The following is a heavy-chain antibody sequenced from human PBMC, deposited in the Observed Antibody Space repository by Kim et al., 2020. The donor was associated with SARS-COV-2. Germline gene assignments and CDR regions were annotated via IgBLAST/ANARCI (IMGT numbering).Heavy chain of an antibody. CDR3: ARAYDYIWGSYRLSGGFDY. CDR2: IYSGDST. J-gene: IGHJ4*02. V-gene: IGHV3-53*01. D-gene: IGHD3-16*02. CDR1: GFTVSNNH. Sequence: GGSLRLSCAASGFTVSNNHMSWVRQAPGKGLEWVSVIYSGDSTYYADSVKGRFTISIVYSKTTLYLQMNSLSAEDTAVYYCARAYDYIWGSYRLSGGFDYWGQGTLVTVSS.